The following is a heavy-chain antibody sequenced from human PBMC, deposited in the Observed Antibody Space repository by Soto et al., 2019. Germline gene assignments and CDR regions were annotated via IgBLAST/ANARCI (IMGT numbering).Heavy chain of an antibody. CDR3: ARSYSGTFYGYDT. CDR2: IYYTGST. J-gene: IGHJ5*02. D-gene: IGHD1-26*01. CDR1: DDSISSYF. V-gene: IGHV4-59*01. Sequence: SETLSLTCTVSDDSISSYFWNWIRQPPGKGLEWIGYIYYTGSTKYNPALKRRVTISVDTSKNQFSLKLSSVSAADTGLYYCARSYSGTFYGYDTWGQGILVTVSS.